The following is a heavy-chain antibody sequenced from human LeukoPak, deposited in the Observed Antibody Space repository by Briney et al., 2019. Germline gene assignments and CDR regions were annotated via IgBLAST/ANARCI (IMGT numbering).Heavy chain of an antibody. V-gene: IGHV3-74*01. CDR3: ARERTIAVAAYDY. J-gene: IGHJ4*02. D-gene: IGHD6-19*01. CDR2: INSDGSST. CDR1: GFTFSSYW. Sequence: PGGSLRLSCAASGFTFSSYWMHWVRQAPGKGLVWVSRINSDGSSTSYADSVKGRFTISRDNAKSTLYLQMNSLRAEDTAVYYCARERTIAVAAYDYWGQGTLVTVSS.